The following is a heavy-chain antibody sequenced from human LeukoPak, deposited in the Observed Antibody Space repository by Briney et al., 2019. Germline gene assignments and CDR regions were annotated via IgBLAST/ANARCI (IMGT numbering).Heavy chain of an antibody. CDR3: ATDSMVALRKDYYYGMDV. CDR2: FDREDGET. V-gene: IGHV1-24*01. Sequence: ASVKVSCKVSVYTLSELSMHWVRQAPGKGLEWMGGFDREDGETIYAQKFQGRVTMTEDTSTDTAYMELSSLRSEDTAVYYCATDSMVALRKDYYYGMDVWGQGTTVTVSS. CDR1: VYTLSELS. D-gene: IGHD2-15*01. J-gene: IGHJ6*02.